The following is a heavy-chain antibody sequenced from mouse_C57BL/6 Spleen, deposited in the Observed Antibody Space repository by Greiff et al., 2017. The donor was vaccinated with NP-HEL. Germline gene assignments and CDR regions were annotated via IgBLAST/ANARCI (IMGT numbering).Heavy chain of an antibody. CDR3: GREGHCGSSPDD. Sequence: EVQLQESGPELVKPGASVKISCKASGYSFTDYNMNWVKQSNGKSLEWIGVINPNYGTTSYNQKFKGKATLTVDQSSSTAYMQLNSLTSEDAAVYCCGREGHCGSSPDDWGQGTTLTVSS. D-gene: IGHD1-1*01. V-gene: IGHV1-39*01. CDR1: GYSFTDYN. CDR2: INPNYGTT. J-gene: IGHJ2*01.